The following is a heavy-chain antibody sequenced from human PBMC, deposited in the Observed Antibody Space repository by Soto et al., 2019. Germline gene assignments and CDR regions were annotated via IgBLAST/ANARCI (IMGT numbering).Heavy chain of an antibody. J-gene: IGHJ4*02. CDR1: GFTFSSYS. Sequence: EVQLVESGGGLVKPGGSLRLSCAASGFTFSSYSMNWVRQAPGKGLEWVSSISSSSSYIYYADSVKGRFTISRHNAKNALDLQMNSLRAEDTAVYYCARDRGHMVRGVPSYFDYWGQGTLVTVSS. D-gene: IGHD3-10*01. CDR2: ISSSSSYI. V-gene: IGHV3-21*01. CDR3: ARDRGHMVRGVPSYFDY.